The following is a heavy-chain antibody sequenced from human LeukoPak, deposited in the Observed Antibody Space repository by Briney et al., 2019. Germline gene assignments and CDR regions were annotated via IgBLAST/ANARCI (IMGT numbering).Heavy chain of an antibody. CDR3: ARSPRFDYYYMDV. V-gene: IGHV4-38-2*02. Sequence: SETLSLTCTVSGYSISSGYYWGWIRQPPGKGLEWIGSIYHSGSTYYNPSLKSRVTISVDTSKNQFSLKLSSVTAADTAVYYCARSPRFDYYYMDVWGKGTTVAISS. D-gene: IGHD3-3*01. CDR2: IYHSGST. CDR1: GYSISSGYY. J-gene: IGHJ6*03.